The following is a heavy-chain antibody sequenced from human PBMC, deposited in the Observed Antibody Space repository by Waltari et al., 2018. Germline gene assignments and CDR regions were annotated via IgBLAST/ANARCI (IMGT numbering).Heavy chain of an antibody. CDR2: ISSSSSTI. D-gene: IGHD1-20*01. CDR3: ARSNWNADAFDI. V-gene: IGHV3-48*04. J-gene: IGHJ3*02. Sequence: EVQLVESGGGLVQPGGSLRLPCAASGFTFSSYSMNSVRQAPGKGLEWVSYISSSSSTIYYADSVKGRFTISRDNAKNSLYLQMNSLRAEDTAVYYCARSNWNADAFDIWGQGTMVTVSS. CDR1: GFTFSSYS.